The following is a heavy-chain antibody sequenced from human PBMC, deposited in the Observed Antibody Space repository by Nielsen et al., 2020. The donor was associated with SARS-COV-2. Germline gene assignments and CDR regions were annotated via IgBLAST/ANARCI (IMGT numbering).Heavy chain of an antibody. J-gene: IGHJ4*02. V-gene: IGHV3-30-3*01. CDR3: ARETLDHTSSFVDF. CDR1: GFTFNNYA. CDR2: ISSDGSNE. Sequence: GGSLRPSCTASGFTFNNYAMHWVRQAPGKGLDWMTIISSDGSNEHYADSVKGRFTISRDNSRNMVYLQMNSLRPEDTAVYYCARETLDHTSSFVDFWGQGTLVTSPQ. D-gene: IGHD6-6*01.